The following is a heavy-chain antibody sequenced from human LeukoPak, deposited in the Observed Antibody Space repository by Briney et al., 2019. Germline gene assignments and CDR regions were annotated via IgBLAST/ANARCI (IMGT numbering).Heavy chain of an antibody. D-gene: IGHD4-17*01. Sequence: PGGSLRLSCAASGFTVSSNYMSWVRQAPGKGVEWVSVFYSRGSTYYSDSVQVRFTISRDNSKNTLYLQMNSLRAEDTAVYYCARDWVTTDAFDIWGQGTMVTVSS. CDR3: ARDWVTTDAFDI. CDR2: FYSRGST. V-gene: IGHV3-66*03. J-gene: IGHJ3*02. CDR1: GFTVSSNY.